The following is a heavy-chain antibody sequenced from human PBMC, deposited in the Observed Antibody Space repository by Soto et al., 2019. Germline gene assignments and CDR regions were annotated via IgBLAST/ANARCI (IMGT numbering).Heavy chain of an antibody. CDR3: ARQYRYYYGSGSTLNWFDP. D-gene: IGHD3-10*01. CDR2: IYYSGST. J-gene: IGHJ5*02. V-gene: IGHV4-39*01. Sequence: TSETLSLTCTVSGGSISSSIYYWGWIRQPPGKGLEWIGSIYYSGSTYYNPSLKSRVTISVDTSKNQLSLKLSSVTAADTAVYYCARQYRYYYGSGSTLNWFDPWGQGTLVTVSS. CDR1: GGSISSSIYY.